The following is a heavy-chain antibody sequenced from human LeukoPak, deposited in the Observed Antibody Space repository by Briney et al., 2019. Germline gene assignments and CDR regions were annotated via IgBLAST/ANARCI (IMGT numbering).Heavy chain of an antibody. J-gene: IGHJ6*03. V-gene: IGHV4-34*01. CDR3: ASANYYYYYYMDV. CDR1: GGSFSGYY. CDR2: INHSGST. Sequence: SETLSLTCAVYGGSFSGYYWSWIRQPPGTGLEWIGEINHSGSTIYNPSLKSRVTISVDTSKNQFSLKLSSVTAADTAVYYCASANYYYYYYMDVWGKGTTVTVSS.